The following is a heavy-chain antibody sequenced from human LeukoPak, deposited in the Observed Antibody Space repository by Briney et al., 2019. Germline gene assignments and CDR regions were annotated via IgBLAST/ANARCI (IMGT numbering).Heavy chain of an antibody. D-gene: IGHD1-14*01. CDR3: ARVKVQDHGIYYYGMDV. CDR2: INAGNGNT. J-gene: IGHJ6*02. CDR1: GYTFTSYA. V-gene: IGHV1-3*01. Sequence: ASVKVSGKASGYTFTSYAMHWVRQAPGQRLEWMGWINAGNGNTKYSQKFQGRVTITRDTSASTAYMELSSLRSEDTAVYYCARVKVQDHGIYYYGMDVWGQGTTVTVSS.